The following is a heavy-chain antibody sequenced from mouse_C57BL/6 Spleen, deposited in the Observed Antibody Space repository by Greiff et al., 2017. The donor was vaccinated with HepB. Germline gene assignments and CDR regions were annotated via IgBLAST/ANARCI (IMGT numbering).Heavy chain of an antibody. CDR1: GYAFTNYL. CDR3: ARFDENAMDY. Sequence: VQLQQSGAELVRPGTSVKVSCKASGYAFTNYLIEWVKQRPGQGLEWIGVINPGSGGTNYNEKFKGKATLTADKSSSTAYMQLSSLTSEDSAVYFCARFDENAMDYWGQGTSVTVSS. CDR2: INPGSGGT. V-gene: IGHV1-54*01. J-gene: IGHJ4*01.